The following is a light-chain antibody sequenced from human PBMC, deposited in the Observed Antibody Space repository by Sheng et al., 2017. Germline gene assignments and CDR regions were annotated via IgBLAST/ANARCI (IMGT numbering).Light chain of an antibody. J-gene: IGKJ1*01. CDR2: AAS. CDR1: QATNNY. V-gene: IGKV1-27*01. CDR3: QQYFSTPLT. Sequence: DIQMTQSPSSLSASVGDKVTITCRASQATNNYLAWYQQKPGKVPKLLIYAASTLQSGVPSRFSGGGSGTDFTLTISSLQPEDVATYYCQQYFSTPLTFGQGTKVEIK.